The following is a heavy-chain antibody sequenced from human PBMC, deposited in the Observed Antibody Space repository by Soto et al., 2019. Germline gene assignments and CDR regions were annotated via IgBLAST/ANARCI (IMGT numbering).Heavy chain of an antibody. V-gene: IGHV3-30-3*01. Sequence: QVQLVESGGGVVQPGRSLRLSCAASGFTFSSYAMQWVRQAPGKGLEWVAVISYDGSNKYYADSVKGRFTISRDNSKNTLYLQTNSLRAEDTAVYYCASFKPDADPKTGSAFEIWGQGTMVTVSS. D-gene: IGHD2-15*01. CDR3: ASFKPDADPKTGSAFEI. CDR1: GFTFSSYA. J-gene: IGHJ3*02. CDR2: ISYDGSNK.